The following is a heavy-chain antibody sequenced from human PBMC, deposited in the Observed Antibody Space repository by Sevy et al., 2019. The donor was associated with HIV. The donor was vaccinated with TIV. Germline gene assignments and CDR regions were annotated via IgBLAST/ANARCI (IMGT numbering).Heavy chain of an antibody. J-gene: IGHJ4*02. CDR3: GTTREYYSDSSGYNDY. CDR2: FDPEDGET. CDR1: GYTLTGLS. V-gene: IGHV1-24*01. Sequence: ASVKVSCKGSGYTLTGLSMHWVRQAPGKGLEWMGRFDPEDGETIYAQKFQGRVTMSEDPSTDTAYMELSSLRSEDTAVYYCGTTREYYSDSSGYNDYWGQGTLVTVSS. D-gene: IGHD3-22*01.